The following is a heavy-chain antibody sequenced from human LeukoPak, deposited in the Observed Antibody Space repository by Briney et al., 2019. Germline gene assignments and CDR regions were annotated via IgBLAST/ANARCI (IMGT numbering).Heavy chain of an antibody. CDR3: ATGSSGWYGAFDF. J-gene: IGHJ3*01. CDR2: ISSSSSYI. Sequence: PGGSLRLSRAASGYTFISYSINWFRQAPGKGQAWVSSISSSSSYIYYADSVKGRFTISRDNAKNSLYLQMNSLRAEETAVCCCATGSSGWYGAFDFWGQGTMVTVSS. D-gene: IGHD6-19*01. V-gene: IGHV3-21*01. CDR1: GYTFISYS.